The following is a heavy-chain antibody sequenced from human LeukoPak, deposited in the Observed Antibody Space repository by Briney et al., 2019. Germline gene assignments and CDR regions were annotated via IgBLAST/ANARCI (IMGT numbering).Heavy chain of an antibody. CDR2: INGDGSTT. CDR1: GFTFSSYW. Sequence: GGSLRLSCAASGFTFSSYWMHWVRQAPGKGLVWVSRINGDGSTTTYADSVEGRFTISRDNAKNTLYLQMNSLRAEDTAVYYCARGPVPQPKYYFDYWGQGTLVTVSS. V-gene: IGHV3-74*01. D-gene: IGHD4-17*01. CDR3: ARGPVPQPKYYFDY. J-gene: IGHJ4*02.